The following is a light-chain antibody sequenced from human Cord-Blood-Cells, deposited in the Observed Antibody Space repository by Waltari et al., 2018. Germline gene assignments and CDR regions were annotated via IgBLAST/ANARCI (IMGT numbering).Light chain of an antibody. V-gene: IGKV4-1*01. Sequence: DIVMTQSPDFLAVSLGEGATINLKSRQSVLYSSNNKNYLAWYQQKPGQPPKLLIYWTSTRESGVPDRFSGSGSGTDFTLTISSLQAEDVAVYYCQQYYSTPWTFGQGTKVEIK. J-gene: IGKJ1*01. CDR2: WTS. CDR1: QSVLYSSNNKNY. CDR3: QQYYSTPWT.